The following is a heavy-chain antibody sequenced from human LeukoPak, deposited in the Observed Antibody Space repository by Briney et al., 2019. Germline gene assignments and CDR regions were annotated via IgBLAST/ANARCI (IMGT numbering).Heavy chain of an antibody. J-gene: IGHJ4*02. Sequence: ASVNVSRKASGYTLTRYYMHGVRQAPGQGLEGMGWINPNRGGTNYAQKFQGRVTMNRDTSLRTAHMELRRPSSDVPAVYYWPSVENDSGYWWFDYWGQGTLVTVSS. D-gene: IGHD2-8*02. CDR1: GYTLTRYY. CDR2: INPNRGGT. CDR3: PSVENDSGYWWFDY. V-gene: IGHV1-2*02.